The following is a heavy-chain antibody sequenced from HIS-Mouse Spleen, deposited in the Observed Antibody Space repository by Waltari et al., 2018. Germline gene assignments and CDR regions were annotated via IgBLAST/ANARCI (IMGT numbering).Heavy chain of an antibody. V-gene: IGHV4-39*07. CDR2: FYYSGST. D-gene: IGHD6-13*01. CDR3: AREIPYSSSWYDWYFDL. Sequence: QLQLQESGPGLVKPSETLSLTCTVSGGSISSSSYYWGWIRQPPGKGLEWIGSFYYSGSTNYNPSRKSRVTISVDTSKNQFSLKLSSVTAADTAVYYCAREIPYSSSWYDWYFDLWGRGTLVTVSS. CDR1: GGSISSSSYY. J-gene: IGHJ2*01.